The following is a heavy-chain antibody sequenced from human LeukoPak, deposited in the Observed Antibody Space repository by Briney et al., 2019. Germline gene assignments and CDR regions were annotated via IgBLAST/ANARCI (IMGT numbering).Heavy chain of an antibody. D-gene: IGHD3-3*01. Sequence: SETLSLTCAVYGGSFSGYYWSWIRQPPGKGLEWIGEINHSGSTNYTPSLKSRVTISVDTSKNQFSLKLSSMTAADTAVYYCARRGRGFLEWLFPFDYWGQGTLVTVSS. CDR3: ARRGRGFLEWLFPFDY. CDR2: INHSGST. J-gene: IGHJ4*02. V-gene: IGHV4-34*01. CDR1: GGSFSGYY.